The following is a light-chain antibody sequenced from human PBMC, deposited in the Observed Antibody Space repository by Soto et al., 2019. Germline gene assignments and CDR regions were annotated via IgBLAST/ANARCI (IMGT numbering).Light chain of an antibody. CDR1: SSDVGSYNL. Sequence: QSALTQPASVSGSPGQSITISCTGTSSDVGSYNLVSWYQQHPGKAPKLMIYEVIKRPSGVSNRFSGSKSGNTASLTISGLQAEDEADYYCCSYAGSSTFYVSGTGTKVTVL. J-gene: IGLJ1*01. CDR3: CSYAGSSTFYV. CDR2: EVI. V-gene: IGLV2-23*02.